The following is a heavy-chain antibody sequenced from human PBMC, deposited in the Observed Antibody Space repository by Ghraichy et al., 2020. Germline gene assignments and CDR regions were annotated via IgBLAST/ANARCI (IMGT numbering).Heavy chain of an antibody. J-gene: IGHJ6*02. CDR3: ARENPYSGDSGYDYYYGMDI. CDR2: MYYSGST. D-gene: IGHD4-23*01. CDR1: GDSISSRGYS. Sequence: SQTLSLTCDVSGDSISSRGYSWTWMRQPQGRGLEWIGYMYYSGSTFYNPSLKSRVAISGDASKNQFSLTLSSVTAADTAVYFCARENPYSGDSGYDYYYGMDIWGLGTTVTVSS. V-gene: IGHV4-30-4*07.